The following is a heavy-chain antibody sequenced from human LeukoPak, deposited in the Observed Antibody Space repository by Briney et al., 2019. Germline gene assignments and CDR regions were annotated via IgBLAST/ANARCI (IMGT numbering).Heavy chain of an antibody. J-gene: IGHJ5*02. V-gene: IGHV1-69*13. CDR2: IIPIFGTA. Sequence: GASVKVSCKASGGTFSSYAISWVRQAPGQGLEWMGGIIPIFGTANYAQKFQGRVTITADESTSTAYMELSSLRSEDTAVYYCARDCPAYYYDSSGYSPWFDPWGQGTLSPSPQ. D-gene: IGHD3-22*01. CDR3: ARDCPAYYYDSSGYSPWFDP. CDR1: GGTFSSYA.